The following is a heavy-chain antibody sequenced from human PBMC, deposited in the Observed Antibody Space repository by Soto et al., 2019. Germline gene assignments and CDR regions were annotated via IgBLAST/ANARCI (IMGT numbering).Heavy chain of an antibody. Sequence: SVKVSCKASGWTFSSYAISWVGQAAGQGREWMGGIIPIFGTANYAQKFQGRVTITADESTSTAYMELSSLRSEDTAVYYCARDVSTARNYGMDVWGQGTTVTVSS. D-gene: IGHD2-8*02. CDR1: GWTFSSYA. J-gene: IGHJ6*02. CDR3: ARDVSTARNYGMDV. CDR2: IIPIFGTA. V-gene: IGHV1-69*13.